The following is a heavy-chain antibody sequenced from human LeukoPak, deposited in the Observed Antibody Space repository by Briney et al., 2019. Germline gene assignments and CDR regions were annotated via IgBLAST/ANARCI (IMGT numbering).Heavy chain of an antibody. CDR3: TRVRNSNNWWGAFDI. J-gene: IGHJ3*02. CDR1: GYTSGTSS. Sequence: ASVKVSCKALGYTSGTSSISWVRQAPGQRLEWMGWISPNNGNTHYAQGVQGRVTMTTDTSRSTAYMELRSLRSDDTDVYYCTRVRNSNNWWGAFDIWGQGTMVTVSS. D-gene: IGHD1-1*01. CDR2: ISPNNGNT. V-gene: IGHV1-18*01.